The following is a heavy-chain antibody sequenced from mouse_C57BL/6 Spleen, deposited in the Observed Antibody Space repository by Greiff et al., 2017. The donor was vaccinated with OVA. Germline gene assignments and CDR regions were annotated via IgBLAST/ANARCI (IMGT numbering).Heavy chain of an antibody. V-gene: IGHV1-42*01. CDR3: ARSKEFPDY. J-gene: IGHJ2*01. Sequence: EVKVVESGPELVKPGASVKISCKASGYSFTGYYMNWVKQSPEKSLEWIGEINPSTGGTTYNQKFKAKATLTVDKSSSTAYMQLKSLTSEDSAVYYCARSKEFPDYWGQGTTLTVSS. CDR1: GYSFTGYY. CDR2: INPSTGGT.